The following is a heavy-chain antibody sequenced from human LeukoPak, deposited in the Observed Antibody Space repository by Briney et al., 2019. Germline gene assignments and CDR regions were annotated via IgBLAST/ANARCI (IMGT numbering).Heavy chain of an antibody. Sequence: ASVKVSCKASGYTFTGYYMHWVRQALGQGLEWMGWINPNSGGTNYAQKFQGRVTMTRDTSISTAYMELSRLRSDDTAVYYCARDFAVEMATISSDYWGQGTLVTVSS. V-gene: IGHV1-2*02. D-gene: IGHD5-24*01. CDR1: GYTFTGYY. J-gene: IGHJ4*02. CDR2: INPNSGGT. CDR3: ARDFAVEMATISSDY.